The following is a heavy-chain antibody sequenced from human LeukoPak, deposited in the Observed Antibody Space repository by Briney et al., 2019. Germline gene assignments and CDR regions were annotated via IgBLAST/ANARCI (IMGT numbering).Heavy chain of an antibody. D-gene: IGHD4-17*01. V-gene: IGHV1-46*01. J-gene: IGHJ3*02. CDR2: INPSGGST. CDR3: ARDTLVYADSPDAFDI. Sequence: ASVKVSCKASGYTFTTYYVHWVRQAPGQGLEWMGIINPSGGSTTYAQKFRGRLTMTRDMSTSTVYMELSSLRSEDTAVYYCARDTLVYADSPDAFDIWGQGTMVTVSS. CDR1: GYTFTTYY.